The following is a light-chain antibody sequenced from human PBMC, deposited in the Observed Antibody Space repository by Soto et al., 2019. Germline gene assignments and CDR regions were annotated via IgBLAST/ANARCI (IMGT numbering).Light chain of an antibody. CDR1: RSVGSW. Sequence: DIKMTQSPSTLSASVGDIVTITCRASRSVGSWLAWYQQKPGKAPKLLIYKASSLESGVPSRFSGSGSGTEFSLTISTLQPDDFASYHWQQSGSSCPWTVGQGTKVEIK. CDR2: KAS. CDR3: QQSGSSCPWT. J-gene: IGKJ1*01. V-gene: IGKV1-5*03.